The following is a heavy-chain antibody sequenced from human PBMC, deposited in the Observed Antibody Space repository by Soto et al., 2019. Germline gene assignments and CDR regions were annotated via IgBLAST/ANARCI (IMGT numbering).Heavy chain of an antibody. CDR1: SYTFTIYG. J-gene: IGHJ4*02. CDR2: ISAYNGNT. CDR3: ARVLGSGWYYFDY. V-gene: IGHV1-18*01. Sequence: ASVEVCSKASSYTFTIYGISWVRQAPGQGLEWMGWISAYNGNTNYAQKLQGRVTMTTDTSTSTAYMELRSLRSDDTAVYYCARVLGSGWYYFDYWGQGTLVTVSS. D-gene: IGHD6-19*01.